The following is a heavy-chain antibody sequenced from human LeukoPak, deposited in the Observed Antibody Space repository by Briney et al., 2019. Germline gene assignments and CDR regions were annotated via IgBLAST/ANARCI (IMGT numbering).Heavy chain of an antibody. CDR3: VRDAAYSAFNM. CDR2: ISYDGNNK. D-gene: IGHD4-11*01. CDR1: GFTFSSYS. Sequence: GGSLRLSCSASGFTFSSYSMHWVRQAPGKGLEWVAVISYDGNNKYDADSVKGRFTISRDNSKNTLYLQMNSLRAEDTAVYYCVRDAAYSAFNMWGQGTMVTVSS. V-gene: IGHV3-30-3*01. J-gene: IGHJ3*02.